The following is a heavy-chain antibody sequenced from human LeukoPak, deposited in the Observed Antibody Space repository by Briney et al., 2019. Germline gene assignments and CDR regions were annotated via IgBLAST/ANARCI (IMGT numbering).Heavy chain of an antibody. V-gene: IGHV3-21*01. J-gene: IGHJ4*02. D-gene: IGHD3-22*01. CDR2: ISSSSNYI. CDR3: ARGSSGYSFDY. Sequence: PGPTLRLSCAASGFTFSSYSMNWVRQAPGKGLEWVSSISSSSNYIYYADSVKGRFTISKDNANNSLYLQINSLRAEDTAVYYCARGSSGYSFDYWGQGTLVTVSS. CDR1: GFTFSSYS.